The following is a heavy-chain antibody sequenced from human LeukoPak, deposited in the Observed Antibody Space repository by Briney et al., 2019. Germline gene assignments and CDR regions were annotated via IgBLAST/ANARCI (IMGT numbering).Heavy chain of an antibody. V-gene: IGHV3-20*04. D-gene: IGHD3-10*01. J-gene: IGHJ4*02. CDR3: ARDTSSSYGSGSDY. Sequence: GGSLRLSCAASGFTFDDYGMSWVRQAPGKGLEWVSGINWNGGSTGYADSVKGRFTISRDNAKNSLYLQMNSLRAEDMALYYCARDTSSSYGSGSDYWGQGTLVSPSS. CDR1: GFTFDDYG. CDR2: INWNGGST.